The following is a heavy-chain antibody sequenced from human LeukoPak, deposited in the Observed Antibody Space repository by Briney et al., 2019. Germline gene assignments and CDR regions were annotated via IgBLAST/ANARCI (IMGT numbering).Heavy chain of an antibody. V-gene: IGHV3-64*02. CDR1: GFTFCSYA. J-gene: IGHJ4*02. CDR2: ISSNGGTT. Sequence: GGSLRLSCAASGFTFCSYAMHGVRLSPGKGLEDVSGISSNGGTTHYADSVQGRFTISRDNSKNTLYLQMGSLRGEDMAVYYCAKVGSGWPGYYFDYWGQGTLVTVSS. D-gene: IGHD6-19*01. CDR3: AKVGSGWPGYYFDY.